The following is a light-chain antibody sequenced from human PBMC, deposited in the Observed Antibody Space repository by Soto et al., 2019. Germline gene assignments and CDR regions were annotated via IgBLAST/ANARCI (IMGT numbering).Light chain of an antibody. V-gene: IGLV2-14*01. CDR2: GVT. CDR3: NSYAGTSYV. J-gene: IGLJ1*01. CDR1: SSDIGTYNF. Sequence: QSALTQPASVSGSPGQSITISCTGTSSDIGTYNFVSWYQQHPGKAPKLTIYGVTNRPSGVSNRFSGSKSGNTASLTISGLQAEDEADYYCNSYAGTSYVFGTGTKVTVL.